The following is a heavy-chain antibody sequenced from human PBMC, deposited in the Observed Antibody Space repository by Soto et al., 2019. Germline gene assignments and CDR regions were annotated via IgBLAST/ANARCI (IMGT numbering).Heavy chain of an antibody. Sequence: QVQLQESGPGLVKPSETLSLTCTVSGGSISSYYWSWIRQPPGKGLEWIGYIYYSGSTNYNPSLKSRVTISVDTSKNQFSLKLSSVTAADTAVYYCARAPGEYSGSYLRPYYYYGMDVWGQGTTVTVSS. CDR3: ARAPGEYSGSYLRPYYYYGMDV. V-gene: IGHV4-59*01. CDR1: GGSISSYY. CDR2: IYYSGST. D-gene: IGHD1-26*01. J-gene: IGHJ6*02.